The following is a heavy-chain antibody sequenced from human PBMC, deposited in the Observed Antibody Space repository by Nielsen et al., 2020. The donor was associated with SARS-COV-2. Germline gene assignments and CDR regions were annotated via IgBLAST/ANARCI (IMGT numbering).Heavy chain of an antibody. CDR1: GGTFSSYA. D-gene: IGHD1-26*01. Sequence: SVKVSCKASGGTFSSYAISWVRQAPGQGLEWMGGIIPIFGTANYAQKFQGRVTITADESTSTAYMELSSLRSEDTAVYYCARGRPKWELRRQYYYMDVWGKGTTVTVSS. J-gene: IGHJ6*03. CDR2: IIPIFGTA. V-gene: IGHV1-69*13. CDR3: ARGRPKWELRRQYYYMDV.